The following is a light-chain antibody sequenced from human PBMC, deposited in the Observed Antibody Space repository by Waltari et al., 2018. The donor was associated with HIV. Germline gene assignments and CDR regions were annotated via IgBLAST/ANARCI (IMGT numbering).Light chain of an antibody. V-gene: IGLV2-8*01. CDR2: EVK. J-gene: IGLJ2*01. CDR3: SSYAGSKNLLI. Sequence: SALTQPPSASGSPGLSVPLSCTGTSSDIGSYNYVSCCQKPPGKSPNLMLCEVKKRPSGVPDRFSGSKSDNTASLTVSGLQAEDEADYFCSSYAGSKNLLIFAGGTKLTVL. CDR1: SSDIGSYNY.